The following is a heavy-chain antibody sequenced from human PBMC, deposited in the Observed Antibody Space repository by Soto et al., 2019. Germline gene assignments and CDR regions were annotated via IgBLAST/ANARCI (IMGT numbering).Heavy chain of an antibody. D-gene: IGHD3-22*01. Sequence: GGSLILPCVASGFIFNSYSMNWVRQAPGKGLEWISDINSGSTSVFYADSVKGRFTISRDNAKNSLYLQMNSLRAEDTAVYYCGSSASPDAYWGQGTLVTVSS. CDR2: INSGSTSV. CDR1: GFIFNSYS. CDR3: GSSASPDAY. J-gene: IGHJ4*02. V-gene: IGHV3-48*01.